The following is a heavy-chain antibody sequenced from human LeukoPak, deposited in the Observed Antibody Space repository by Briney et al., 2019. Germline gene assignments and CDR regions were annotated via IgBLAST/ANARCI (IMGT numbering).Heavy chain of an antibody. D-gene: IGHD4-11*01. V-gene: IGHV4-4*07. J-gene: IGHJ6*03. CDR2: VSSKGYT. CDR3: AGDAATVTNFYYYMDV. Sequence: SETLSLTCAVSGVPMSRYYWNWIRQSAGKGLEWLGRVSSKGYTDYNPSLKSRVMISVDTAKTQFSLKMTSVTAADTALYFCAGDAATVTNFYYYMDVWGEGTTVTVSS. CDR1: GVPMSRYY.